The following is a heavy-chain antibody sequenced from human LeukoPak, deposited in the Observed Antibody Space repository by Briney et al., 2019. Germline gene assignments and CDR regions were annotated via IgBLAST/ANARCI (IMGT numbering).Heavy chain of an antibody. CDR2: IWYDGSTK. Sequence: GGSLRLSCAASGFTFDDYGMSWVRQAPGKGLEWVAVIWYDGSTKYYADSVKGRFTISRDNSKNTLYLQMNSLRAEDTAVYYCAKDHGNNHYSFDYWGQGILVTVSS. D-gene: IGHD1-14*01. V-gene: IGHV3-33*06. CDR3: AKDHGNNHYSFDY. J-gene: IGHJ4*02. CDR1: GFTFDDYG.